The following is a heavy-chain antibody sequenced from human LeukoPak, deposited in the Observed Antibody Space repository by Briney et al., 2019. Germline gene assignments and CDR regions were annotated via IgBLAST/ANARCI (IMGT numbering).Heavy chain of an antibody. V-gene: IGHV4-59*08. CDR3: ARLNGGYNSLYNWFDP. CDR1: GGSISSFY. D-gene: IGHD6-13*01. Sequence: SETLSLTCTVSGGSISSFYWSWIRQPPGKGLEWIGYIYYSGSANYNPSLKSRVTISVDTSKNQFSLKLSSVTAADTAVYYCARLNGGYNSLYNWFDPWGQGTLVTVSS. CDR2: IYYSGSA. J-gene: IGHJ5*02.